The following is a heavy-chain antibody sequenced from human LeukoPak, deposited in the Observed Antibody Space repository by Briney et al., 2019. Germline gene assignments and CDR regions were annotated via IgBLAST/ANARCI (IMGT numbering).Heavy chain of an antibody. CDR3: ARDPILSTVVTLPWYFDL. CDR1: GGSISSYY. CDR2: IYYSGST. D-gene: IGHD4-23*01. J-gene: IGHJ2*01. V-gene: IGHV4-59*12. Sequence: SETLSLTCTVSGGSISSYYWSWVRQPPGKGLEWIGYIYYSGSTNYNPSLKSRVTISVDTSKNQFSLKLSSVTAADTAVYYCARDPILSTVVTLPWYFDLWGRGTLVTVSS.